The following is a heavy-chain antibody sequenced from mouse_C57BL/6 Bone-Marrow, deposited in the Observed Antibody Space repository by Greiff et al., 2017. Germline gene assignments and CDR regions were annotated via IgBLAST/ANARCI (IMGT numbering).Heavy chain of an antibody. Sequence: QVQLQQPGAELVMPGASVKLSCKASGYTFTSYWMHWVKQRPGQGLEWIGEIDPSDSYTNYNQKFKGKSTLTVDKSSSTAYMQLSSLTSEDSAVXYCARGGNYGSSLAWCAYWGQGTLVTVSA. J-gene: IGHJ3*01. D-gene: IGHD1-1*01. CDR3: ARGGNYGSSLAWCAY. CDR2: IDPSDSYT. CDR1: GYTFTSYW. V-gene: IGHV1-69*01.